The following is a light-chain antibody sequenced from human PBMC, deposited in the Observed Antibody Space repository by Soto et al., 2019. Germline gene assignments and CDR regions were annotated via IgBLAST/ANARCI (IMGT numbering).Light chain of an antibody. CDR1: SSDVGGYNY. CDR2: DVS. V-gene: IGLV2-11*01. Sequence: QSALTQPRSVSGSPGQSVTISCTGASSDVGGYNYVSWHQQHPGKTPKLMIYDVSKRPSGVPDRFSGSKSGNTASLPISGLQAEDEADYYCCSYAGSYTFVFGTGTKLTVL. J-gene: IGLJ1*01. CDR3: CSYAGSYTFV.